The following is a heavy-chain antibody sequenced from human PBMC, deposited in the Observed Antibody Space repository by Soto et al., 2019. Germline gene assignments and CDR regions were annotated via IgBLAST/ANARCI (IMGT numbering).Heavy chain of an antibody. V-gene: IGHV1-69*01. D-gene: IGHD6-13*01. CDR3: ASSDGTSWDGDY. Sequence: QVQLVQSGAEVKKPGSSVKVSCKVSGGAFSSYALTWVRQAPGQGLEWVGGVIPMSGTPNYAQKFQGRVTITADESTTTAYMEMSSLRSEDTGVYFCASSDGTSWDGDYWGQGTLGTVSS. CDR2: VIPMSGTP. CDR1: GGAFSSYA. J-gene: IGHJ4*02.